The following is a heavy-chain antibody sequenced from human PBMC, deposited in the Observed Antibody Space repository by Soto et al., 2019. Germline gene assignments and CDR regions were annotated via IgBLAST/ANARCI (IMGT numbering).Heavy chain of an antibody. Sequence: GESLKISCKGSGYSFTSYWIGWVRQMPGKGLEWMGIIYPGDSDTRYSPSFQGQVTISADKSISTAYLQWTSLQASDTAKYFCARRHGYSYGYVDFWGQGTLVTVSS. CDR2: IYPGDSDT. J-gene: IGHJ4*03. D-gene: IGHD5-18*01. CDR1: GYSFTSYW. CDR3: ARRHGYSYGYVDF. V-gene: IGHV5-51*01.